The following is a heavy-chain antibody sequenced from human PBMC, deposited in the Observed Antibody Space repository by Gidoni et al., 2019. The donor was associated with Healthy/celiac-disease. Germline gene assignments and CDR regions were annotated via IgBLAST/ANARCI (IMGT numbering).Heavy chain of an antibody. D-gene: IGHD3-16*02. V-gene: IGHV3-9*01. Sequence: EVQLVESGGGLVQPGRSLRLSCAASGFTFDDYAMHWVRQAPGKGLEWVSGISWNSGSIGYADSVKGRFTISRDNAKNSLNLQMNSLRAEDTALYYCAKGPRYQLDYWGQGTLVTVSS. CDR2: ISWNSGSI. CDR1: GFTFDDYA. CDR3: AKGPRYQLDY. J-gene: IGHJ4*02.